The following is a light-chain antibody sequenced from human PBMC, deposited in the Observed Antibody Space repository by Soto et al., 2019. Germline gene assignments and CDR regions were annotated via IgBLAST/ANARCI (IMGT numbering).Light chain of an antibody. CDR2: EVS. J-gene: IGLJ2*01. CDR3: SSYAGSNPL. CDR1: SSDVGGYNY. V-gene: IGLV2-8*01. Sequence: QSALTQPPSASGSPGQSVTISCNGTSSDVGGYNYVSWYQQHPGKAPKLMIYEVSKRPSGVPDRFSGSKSGNTASLTVSGLQAEDEADYYCSSYAGSNPLFGGGTKVTVL.